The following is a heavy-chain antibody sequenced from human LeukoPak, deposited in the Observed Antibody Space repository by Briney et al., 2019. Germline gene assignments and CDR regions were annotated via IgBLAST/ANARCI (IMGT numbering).Heavy chain of an antibody. CDR1: GGSVSGYY. V-gene: IGHV4-59*02. CDR2: VYYSGST. Sequence: ASETLSLTCVVSGGSVSGYYWGWIRQPPGRGLEWIGYVYYSGSTNYNPSFKSRITISVDTSRNQFSLQLSFVTAADTAVYYWARIHRYCSGGACYVLDNWGQGTLVAVSS. D-gene: IGHD2-15*01. J-gene: IGHJ4*02. CDR3: ARIHRYCSGGACYVLDN.